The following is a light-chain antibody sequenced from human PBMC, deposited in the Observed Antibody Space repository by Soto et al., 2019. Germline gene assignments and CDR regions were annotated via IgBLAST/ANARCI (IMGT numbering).Light chain of an antibody. CDR2: GAS. J-gene: IGKJ1*01. CDR1: QSVSSSY. V-gene: IGKV3D-15*01. Sequence: ETVMTQSPATLSVSPGERATLSCRASQSVSSSYLAWYQQKPGQAPRLLIYGASSRATGIPDRFSGSGSGTEFTLTISSLQSEDFAVYYCQQYNNWPPWTFGQGTKVDIK. CDR3: QQYNNWPPWT.